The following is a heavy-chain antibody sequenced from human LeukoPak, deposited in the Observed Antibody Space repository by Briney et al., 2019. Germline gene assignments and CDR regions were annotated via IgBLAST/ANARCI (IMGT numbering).Heavy chain of an antibody. D-gene: IGHD5-24*01. V-gene: IGHV4-31*03. CDR1: SGSISSGVYY. CDR2: IYYSGST. CDR3: AGGVRWLQLSYFDY. Sequence: SQTLSLTCPVSSGSISSGVYYWSWIRQHPGKGLEWIGYIYYSGSTYYNPSLKSRVTISVDTSKNQFSLKLSSVTAADTAVYYCAGGVRWLQLSYFDYWGQGTLVTVSS. J-gene: IGHJ4*02.